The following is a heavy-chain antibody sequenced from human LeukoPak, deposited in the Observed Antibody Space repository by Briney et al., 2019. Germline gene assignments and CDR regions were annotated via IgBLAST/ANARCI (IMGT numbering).Heavy chain of an antibody. CDR3: ARGFETH. CDR1: GGSFSGYY. V-gene: IGHV4-34*01. Sequence: PSETLSLTCAVYGGSFSGYYWSWIRQPPGKGLEWIGEINQSGSTNYNPSLKSRVTISVDTSKNQFSLKLSSVTAADTAVYYCARGFETHWGQGTLVTVSS. CDR2: INQSGST. J-gene: IGHJ4*02.